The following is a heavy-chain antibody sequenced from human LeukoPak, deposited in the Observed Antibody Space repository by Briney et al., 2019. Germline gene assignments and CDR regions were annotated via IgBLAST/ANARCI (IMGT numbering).Heavy chain of an antibody. CDR1: GFTFSNYA. CDR3: AKDRREITMPRVD. Sequence: PGGSLRLSCAASGFTFSNYAMSWVRQAPGKGLEGVSAISGSGGSTYYADSVKGRFTISRDNSNNTLYLQMNSLRAEDTAVYYCAKDRREITMPRVDWGQGTLVTVSS. CDR2: ISGSGGST. V-gene: IGHV3-23*01. J-gene: IGHJ4*02. D-gene: IGHD3-10*01.